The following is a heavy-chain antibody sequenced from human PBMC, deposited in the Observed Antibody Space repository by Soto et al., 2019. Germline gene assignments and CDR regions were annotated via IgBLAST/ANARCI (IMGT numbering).Heavy chain of an antibody. J-gene: IGHJ5*02. CDR3: ARDDFGRNTRAFDP. CDR1: GFTFSDYY. CDR2: ISSSGTTI. D-gene: IGHD4-17*01. Sequence: GGSLRLSCAASGFTFSDYYMSWIRQAPGKGLEWVSYISSSGTTIFYADSLRGRFTISRDNAKNQFSLKLTSVNAADTAVYYCARDDFGRNTRAFDPWGQGTLVTVSS. V-gene: IGHV3-11*01.